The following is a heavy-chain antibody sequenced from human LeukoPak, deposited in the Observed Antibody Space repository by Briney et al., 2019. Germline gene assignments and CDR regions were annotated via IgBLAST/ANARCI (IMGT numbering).Heavy chain of an antibody. CDR2: IYHSGTT. V-gene: IGHV4-59*01. CDR1: GDSINNNF. J-gene: IGHJ5*02. CDR3: VRVIRSWFDT. Sequence: SETLSLTCSVSGDSINNNFWIWIRQPPGKRLEWIGYIYHSGTTNYNPSLNSRVTMLIDASKNQISLKLSSVTAADTAVYYCVRVIRSWFDTWGQGTLVTVSS.